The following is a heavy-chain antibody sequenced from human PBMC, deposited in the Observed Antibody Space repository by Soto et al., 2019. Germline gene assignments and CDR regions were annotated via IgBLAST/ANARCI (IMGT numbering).Heavy chain of an antibody. CDR3: AKNQGVELVPLATVDWFDP. D-gene: IGHD5-12*01. CDR1: GFIFEDFG. CDR2: ISGSGFKK. J-gene: IGHJ5*02. V-gene: IGHV3-23*01. Sequence: GGSLRLSCAGSGFIFEDFGMSWVRQAPGKGLEWISSISGSGFKKYYADSVKGRFTISRDNSKSTVYLELNNLSAEDTAVYHCAKNQGVELVPLATVDWFDPWGQGSMVTVSS.